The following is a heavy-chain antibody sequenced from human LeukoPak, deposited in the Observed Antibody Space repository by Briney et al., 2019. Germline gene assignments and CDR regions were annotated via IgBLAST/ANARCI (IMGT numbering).Heavy chain of an antibody. CDR1: GFTFSDYH. CDR3: ARVSIAAAGTQSPNDY. J-gene: IGHJ4*02. CDR2: IRSSGTAI. D-gene: IGHD6-13*01. Sequence: PGGSLRLSCAASGFTFSDYHMSWLRQAPGKGLECISYIRSSGTAIYYADSVKGRFTISRDNAKDSLYLQMNSLRAEDTAVYYCARVSIAAAGTQSPNDYWGQGTLVTVSS. V-gene: IGHV3-11*01.